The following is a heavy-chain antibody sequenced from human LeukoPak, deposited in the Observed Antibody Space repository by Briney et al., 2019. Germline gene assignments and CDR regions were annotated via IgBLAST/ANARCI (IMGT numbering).Heavy chain of an antibody. J-gene: IGHJ4*02. V-gene: IGHV3-33*06. CDR3: AKGYYSSSYVDY. D-gene: IGHD6-6*01. CDR2: IWYDGSNK. CDR1: GFTFSSYG. Sequence: GGSLRLSCAASGFTFSSYGMHWVRQAPGKGLKWVAVIWYDGSNKYYADSVKGRFTISRDNSKNTLYLQMNSLRAEDTAVYYCAKGYYSSSYVDYWGQGTLVTVSS.